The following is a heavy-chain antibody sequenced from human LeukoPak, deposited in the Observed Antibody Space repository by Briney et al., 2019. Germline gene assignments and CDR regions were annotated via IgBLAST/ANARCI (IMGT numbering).Heavy chain of an antibody. Sequence: PGGSLRLSCEASGFTFTSYWMTWVRQAPGKGLERVANIKEDGSVKNYVDSLRGRFTISRDNAKDSLYLQMNSLRAEDTAVYFCARNYYYRFDYWGLGTLVAVSS. CDR3: ARNYYYRFDY. CDR2: IKEDGSVK. J-gene: IGHJ4*02. V-gene: IGHV3-7*01. CDR1: GFTFTSYW. D-gene: IGHD3-10*01.